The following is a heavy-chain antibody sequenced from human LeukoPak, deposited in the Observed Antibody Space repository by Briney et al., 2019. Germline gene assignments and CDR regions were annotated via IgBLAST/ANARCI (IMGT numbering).Heavy chain of an antibody. CDR2: ISGSGGST. V-gene: IGHV3-23*01. CDR1: GFTFSSYA. J-gene: IGHJ4*02. Sequence: PGGSLRLSCAASGFTFSSYAMSWVRQAPGKGLEWVSAISGSGGSTYYADSVKGRFTISRDNSKNTLYLQMNSLRAEDTAVYYCARSTYYCDSSGCDYWGQGTLVTVSS. CDR3: ARSTYYCDSSGCDY. D-gene: IGHD3-22*01.